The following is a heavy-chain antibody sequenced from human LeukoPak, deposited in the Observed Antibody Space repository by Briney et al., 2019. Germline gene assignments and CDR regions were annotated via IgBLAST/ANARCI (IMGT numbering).Heavy chain of an antibody. CDR1: GFTFSDYY. CDR2: VSGADGTT. Sequence: GGSLRLSCAASGFTFSDYYMSWIRQAPGKGLEWVSGVSGADGTTYYADSVKGRFTISRDNSKSTLYLQMNNLRAEDTAVYYCARDQDPYVVATIDFDYWGQGTLVTVS. V-gene: IGHV3-23*01. CDR3: ARDQDPYVVATIDFDY. J-gene: IGHJ4*02. D-gene: IGHD5-12*01.